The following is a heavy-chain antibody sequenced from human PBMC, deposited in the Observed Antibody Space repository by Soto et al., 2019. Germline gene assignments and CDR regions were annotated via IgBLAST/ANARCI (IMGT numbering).Heavy chain of an antibody. V-gene: IGHV1-69*06. CDR3: AGTGTTWSYYYYGMDV. Sequence: QVQLVQSGAEVKKPGSSVKVSCKASGGTFSSYAISWVRQAPGQGLEWMGGIIPIFGTANYAQKFQGRVTITADKSTRTADMELSSLRSEDTAVYYCAGTGTTWSYYYYGMDVWGQGPTVTVSS. J-gene: IGHJ6*02. CDR1: GGTFSSYA. D-gene: IGHD1-7*01. CDR2: IIPIFGTA.